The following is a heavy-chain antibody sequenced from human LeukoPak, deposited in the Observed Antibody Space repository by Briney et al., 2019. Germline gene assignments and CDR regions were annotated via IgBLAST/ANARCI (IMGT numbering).Heavy chain of an antibody. Sequence: GGSLRLSSAASGLTFSSYAMSWVRQAPGKGLEWVSAISGSGGSTYYADSVKGRFTISRDNSKNTLYLQMNSLRAEDTAVYYCAKGLTILEWWGLWFDPWGQGTLVTVSS. CDR1: GLTFSSYA. V-gene: IGHV3-23*01. J-gene: IGHJ5*02. CDR3: AKGLTILEWWGLWFDP. CDR2: ISGSGGST. D-gene: IGHD3-3*01.